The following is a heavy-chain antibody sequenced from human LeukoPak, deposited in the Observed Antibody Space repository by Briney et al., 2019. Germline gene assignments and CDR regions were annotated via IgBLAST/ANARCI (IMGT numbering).Heavy chain of an antibody. CDR3: AKVYDFWSGYYGWFDP. V-gene: IGHV4-4*02. CDR2: IYHSGST. Sequence: SETLSLTCAVSGGSISSSNWWSWVRQPPGKGLEWIGEIYHSGSTNYNPSLKSRVTISVDKSKNQFSLKLSSVTAADTAVYYCAKVYDFWSGYYGWFDPRGQGTLVTVSS. D-gene: IGHD3-3*01. J-gene: IGHJ5*02. CDR1: GGSISSSNW.